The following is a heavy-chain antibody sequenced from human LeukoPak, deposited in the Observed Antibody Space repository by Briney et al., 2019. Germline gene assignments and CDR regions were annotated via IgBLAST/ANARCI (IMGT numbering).Heavy chain of an antibody. CDR3: ARGGSYYPYYYYYMDV. CDR2: INPNSGGT. D-gene: IGHD1-26*01. J-gene: IGHJ6*03. CDR1: GYTFTGYY. Sequence: ASVKVSCKASGYTFTGYYMHWVRQAPGQGLEWMGWINPNSGGTNYAQNFQARVTMTRDTSTSTVYMELSSLRSDDTAVYYCARGGSYYPYYYYYMDVWGKGTTVTVSS. V-gene: IGHV1-2*02.